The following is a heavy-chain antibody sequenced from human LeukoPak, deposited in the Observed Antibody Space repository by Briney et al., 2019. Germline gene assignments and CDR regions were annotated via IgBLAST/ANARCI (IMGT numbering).Heavy chain of an antibody. CDR2: IYTSGST. Sequence: PSETLSLTCTVAGRFIGSYYWSWIRQPAGKGLEWIGRIYTSGSTNYNPSLKSRVTMSVDTSKNQFSLKLSSVTAADTAVYYCARPVHPAWFDPWGQGTLVTVSS. CDR1: GRFIGSYY. V-gene: IGHV4-4*07. J-gene: IGHJ5*02. CDR3: ARPVHPAWFDP.